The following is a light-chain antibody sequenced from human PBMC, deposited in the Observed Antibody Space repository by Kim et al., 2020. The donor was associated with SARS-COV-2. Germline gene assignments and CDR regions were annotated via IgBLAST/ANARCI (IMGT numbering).Light chain of an antibody. CDR1: SGNIASNY. J-gene: IGLJ3*02. CDR3: QSYDSGYQV. V-gene: IGLV6-57*01. CDR2: EDD. Sequence: GNTITISSTRSSGNIASNYVQWYQQRPGRSPTTVIYEDDQRPSGVPDRFSGSIDSSSNSASLTISGLKIEDEADYYCQSYDSGYQVFGGGTKVTVL.